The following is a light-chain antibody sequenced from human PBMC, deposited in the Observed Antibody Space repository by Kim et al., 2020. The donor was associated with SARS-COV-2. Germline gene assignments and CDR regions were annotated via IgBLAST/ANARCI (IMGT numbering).Light chain of an antibody. CDR2: GAS. V-gene: IGKV1-16*02. CDR3: QQYKSYPLT. Sequence: ALLGDRVTITCRASQGISSYLAWFQQKPGKAPKPLIYGASSLQSGVPSKFSGSGSGTDFTLTINSLQPEDFATYYCQQYKSYPLTFGGGTKVDIK. CDR1: QGISSY. J-gene: IGKJ4*01.